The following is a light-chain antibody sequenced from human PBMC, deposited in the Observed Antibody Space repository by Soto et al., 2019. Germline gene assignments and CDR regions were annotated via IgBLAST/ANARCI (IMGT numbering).Light chain of an antibody. CDR1: SSDVGGYNY. Sequence: QSALTQPASVSGSPGQSITISCTGTSSDVGGYNYVSWYQQHPGKAPKLMIYEVSNRPSGVSNRFSGSKSGNTASLTISGLQGEDEAEYFSSSYTRSSTLVFGGGTKLTVL. J-gene: IGLJ2*01. CDR2: EVS. CDR3: SSYTRSSTLV. V-gene: IGLV2-14*01.